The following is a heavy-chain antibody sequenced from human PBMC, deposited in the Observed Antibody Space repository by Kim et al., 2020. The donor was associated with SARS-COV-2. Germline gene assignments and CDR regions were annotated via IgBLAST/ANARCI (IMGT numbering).Heavy chain of an antibody. Sequence: SQTLSLTCAISGDSVSSNSAAWNWIRQSPSRGLEWLGRTYYRSKWYNDYAVSVKSRITINPDTSKNQFSLQLNSVTPEDTAVYYCARIEVVPAANWVASFDYWGQGTLVTVSS. J-gene: IGHJ4*02. CDR2: TYYRSKWYN. V-gene: IGHV6-1*01. D-gene: IGHD2-2*01. CDR1: GDSVSSNSAA. CDR3: ARIEVVPAANWVASFDY.